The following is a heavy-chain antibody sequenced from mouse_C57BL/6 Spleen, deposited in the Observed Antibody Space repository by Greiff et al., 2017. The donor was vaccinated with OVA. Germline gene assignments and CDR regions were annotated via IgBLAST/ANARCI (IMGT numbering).Heavy chain of an antibody. Sequence: EVMLVESEGGLVQPGSSMKLSCTASGFTFSDYYMAWVRQVPEKGLEWVANINYDGSSTYYLDSLKSRFIISRDNAKNILYLQMSSLKSEDTATDYCARVGYYGSSSFAYWGQGTLVTVSA. CDR2: INYDGSST. J-gene: IGHJ3*01. CDR3: ARVGYYGSSSFAY. V-gene: IGHV5-16*01. D-gene: IGHD1-1*01. CDR1: GFTFSDYY.